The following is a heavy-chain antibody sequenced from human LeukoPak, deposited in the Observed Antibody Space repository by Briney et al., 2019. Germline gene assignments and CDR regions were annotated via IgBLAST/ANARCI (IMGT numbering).Heavy chain of an antibody. V-gene: IGHV3-48*01. D-gene: IGHD1-1*01. J-gene: IGHJ4*02. Sequence: GGSLRLSCAASGFTFSTYSMNWVRQAPGKGLEWVSYISSSISIIYYADSVKGRFTISRDNAKNSLYLQMNSLRAEDTAVYYCAAGNDFDYWGQGTLVTVSS. CDR2: ISSSISII. CDR1: GFTFSTYS. CDR3: AAGNDFDY.